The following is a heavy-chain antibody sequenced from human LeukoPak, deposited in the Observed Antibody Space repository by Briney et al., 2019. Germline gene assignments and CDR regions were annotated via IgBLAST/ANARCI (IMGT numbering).Heavy chain of an antibody. CDR1: GYSFTSYW. J-gene: IGHJ3*02. CDR2: IYPGDSDT. CDR3: ARTWEGSGYTRESDAFDI. D-gene: IGHD3-22*01. Sequence: GESLKISCKGSGYSFTSYWIGWVRQMPGKGLEWMGIIYPGDSDTRYSPSFQGQVTISADKSISTAYLQWSSLKASDTAMYYCARTWEGSGYTRESDAFDIWGQGTMVTVSS. V-gene: IGHV5-51*01.